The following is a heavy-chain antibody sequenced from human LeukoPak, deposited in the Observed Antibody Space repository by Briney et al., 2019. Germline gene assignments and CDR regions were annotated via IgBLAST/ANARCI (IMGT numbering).Heavy chain of an antibody. CDR2: INSSSGTI. D-gene: IGHD3-9*01. Sequence: GGSLSLSCAASGFKLIGYSMNWVRQAPGKGLEWVSYINSSSGTIIYADSVKGRFTISRDNAKNSLYLQMNRLRAEDTAVYYCAKEGDNAGYRYFDDWGQGTLVTVSS. J-gene: IGHJ4*02. CDR1: GFKLIGYS. CDR3: AKEGDNAGYRYFDD. V-gene: IGHV3-48*04.